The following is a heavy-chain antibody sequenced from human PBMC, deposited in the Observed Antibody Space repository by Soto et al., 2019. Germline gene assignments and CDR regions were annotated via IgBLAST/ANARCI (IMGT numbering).Heavy chain of an antibody. CDR1: GYTFTVYY. D-gene: IGHD6-6*01. J-gene: IGHJ3*02. CDR2: INPNSGGT. Sequence: ASVKVSCKASGYTFTVYYMHWVRQAPGQGLEWMGWINPNSGGTNYAQKFQGWVTMTRDTSISTAYMELSRLRSDDTAVYYCARDVSAVIEYSSSKARGAFDIWGQGTMVTVSS. CDR3: ARDVSAVIEYSSSKARGAFDI. V-gene: IGHV1-2*04.